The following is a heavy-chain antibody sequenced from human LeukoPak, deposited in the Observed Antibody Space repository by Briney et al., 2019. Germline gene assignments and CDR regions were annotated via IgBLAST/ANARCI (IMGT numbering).Heavy chain of an antibody. CDR1: SFTFSSYW. CDR3: AYYYGSGSSL. V-gene: IGHV3-48*04. Sequence: GGSLRLSCAASSFTFSSYWMTWVRQAPGKGLEWVSYISSSGGTIYYADSVKGRFTISRDNAKNSVYLQMNSLRAEDTGIYYCAYYYGSGSSLWGQGTLVTVSS. J-gene: IGHJ4*02. D-gene: IGHD3-10*01. CDR2: ISSSGGTI.